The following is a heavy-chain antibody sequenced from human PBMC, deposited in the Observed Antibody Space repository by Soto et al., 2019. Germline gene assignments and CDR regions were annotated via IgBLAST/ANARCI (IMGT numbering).Heavy chain of an antibody. V-gene: IGHV1-46*01. CDR2: INPSGGST. CDR3: ARTNVGSGWYGACDI. CDR1: GYRFTSYY. Sequence: GSSVKVSCKASGYRFTSYYMHWVRQAPGKGLEWMGIINPSGGSTSYAERFQDRVTMTRDTSTSTVYMELSSLTSEDTAVYYCARTNVGSGWYGACDIWG. D-gene: IGHD6-19*01. J-gene: IGHJ3*02.